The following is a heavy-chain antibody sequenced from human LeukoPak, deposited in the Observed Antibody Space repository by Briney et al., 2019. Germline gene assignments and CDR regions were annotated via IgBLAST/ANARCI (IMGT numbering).Heavy chain of an antibody. D-gene: IGHD1-1*01. CDR3: AKDLTTGTLSFDY. CDR2: ISSSSSYI. Sequence: GGSLRLSCAASGFTFSSYSMNWVRQAPGKGLEWVSSISSSSSYIYYADSVKGRFTISRDNAKNSLYLQMNSLRAEDTAVYYCAKDLTTGTLSFDYWGQGTLVTVSS. J-gene: IGHJ4*02. V-gene: IGHV3-21*01. CDR1: GFTFSSYS.